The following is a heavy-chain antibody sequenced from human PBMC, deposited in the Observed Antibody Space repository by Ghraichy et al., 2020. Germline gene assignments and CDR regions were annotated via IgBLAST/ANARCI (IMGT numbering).Heavy chain of an antibody. D-gene: IGHD3-10*01. V-gene: IGHV3-15*01. J-gene: IGHJ6*02. Sequence: GESLNISCAASGFTFSNAWMSWVRQAPGKGLEWVGRIKSKTDGGTTDYAAPVKGRFTISRDDSKNTLYLQMNSLKTEDTAVYYCTTIRRYYYYGMDVWGQGTTVTVSS. CDR2: IKSKTDGGTT. CDR3: TTIRRYYYYGMDV. CDR1: GFTFSNAW.